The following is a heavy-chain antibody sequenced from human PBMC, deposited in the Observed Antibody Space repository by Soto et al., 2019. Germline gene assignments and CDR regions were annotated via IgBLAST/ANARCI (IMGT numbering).Heavy chain of an antibody. J-gene: IGHJ4*02. Sequence: SETLSLTCAVSGVSISTYYWAWIRQPPGKGLEWIAYTSHSWTTSYNPSLKSRFTISIDTSKNQFSLKLSSVTAADTAVYFCARLPGYCSGDSCRIDYWGQGTLVTVS. CDR1: GVSISTYY. V-gene: IGHV4-59*08. CDR2: TSHSWTT. D-gene: IGHD2-15*01. CDR3: ARLPGYCSGDSCRIDY.